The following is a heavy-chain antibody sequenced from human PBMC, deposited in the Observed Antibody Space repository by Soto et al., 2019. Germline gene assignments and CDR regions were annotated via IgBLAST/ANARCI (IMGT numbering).Heavy chain of an antibody. J-gene: IGHJ4*02. CDR2: ISGSGHAT. D-gene: IGHD5-12*01. CDR3: ARGRYFDASGGCANY. CDR1: GFMFDNYA. Sequence: EMRLLESGGGSVSQGASARLSCLTSGFMFDNYAMSWVRQSPARGLEWVAAISGSGHATYYTQSVRGRFTISRDKSKKAVFLQMNNLRTEDTAIYYCARGRYFDASGGCANYWGLGTLVTVSP. V-gene: IGHV3-23*01.